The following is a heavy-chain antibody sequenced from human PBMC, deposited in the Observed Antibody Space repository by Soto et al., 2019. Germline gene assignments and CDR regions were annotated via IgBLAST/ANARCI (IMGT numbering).Heavy chain of an antibody. J-gene: IGHJ4*02. CDR1: GDSITSGGYY. CDR3: ARGNFGYDY. V-gene: IGHV4-31*03. CDR2: IYYTGST. Sequence: QVLLQESGPRLMKPSQTLSLTCTVSGDSITSGGYYWSWIRLHPGRGLEWIGHIYYTGSTYYNPALESRLTISVDTSKSQFSLRLSSVSAADTAVYYCARGNFGYDYWGRGTQVTVSS. D-gene: IGHD3-3*01.